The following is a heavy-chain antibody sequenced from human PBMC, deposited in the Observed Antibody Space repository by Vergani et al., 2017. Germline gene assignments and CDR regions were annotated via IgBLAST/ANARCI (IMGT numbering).Heavy chain of an antibody. D-gene: IGHD1-1*01. Sequence: QLQLQESGPGPVQPSETLSLTCTVSGASIVGSNFYWGWLRQSPGKGLEWIGNIYYSGTSYFNPSLKSRVTISVDRPKNQISMKLTSVTAADTAVYYCVRLQLERRGSDGAFDIWGPGTLVTVSS. CDR1: GASIVGSNFY. J-gene: IGHJ3*02. CDR2: IYYSGTS. CDR3: VRLQLERRGSDGAFDI. V-gene: IGHV4-39*01.